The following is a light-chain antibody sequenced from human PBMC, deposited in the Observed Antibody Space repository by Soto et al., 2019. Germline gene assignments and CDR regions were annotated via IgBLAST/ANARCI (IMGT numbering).Light chain of an antibody. Sequence: DIVMTQSPLSLPVTPGEPSSISFSSSQSLLHDNGYNYLDWYLQKPGQPPKLLISWASTRESGVPDRFSGSGSGTDFTLTISSLQAEDVAVYYCQQYYSTPLTFGQGTRLEIK. V-gene: IGKV4-1*01. CDR2: WAS. CDR3: QQYYSTPLT. J-gene: IGKJ5*01. CDR1: QSLLHDNGYNY.